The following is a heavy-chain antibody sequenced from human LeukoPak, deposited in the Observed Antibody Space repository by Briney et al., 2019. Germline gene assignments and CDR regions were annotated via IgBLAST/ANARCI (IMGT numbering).Heavy chain of an antibody. J-gene: IGHJ4*02. CDR3: AKFPSAAISD. CDR2: ISGSGDST. D-gene: IGHD2-2*02. V-gene: IGHV3-23*01. CDR1: GFTFSGYA. Sequence: GGSLRLSCAASGFTFSGYAMTWVRQAPGKGLGGFSAISGSGDSTYYADSVKGRFTISRDNSKNTLYLQMSSLRAEDTAVYYCAKFPSAAISDWGQGTLVTVSS.